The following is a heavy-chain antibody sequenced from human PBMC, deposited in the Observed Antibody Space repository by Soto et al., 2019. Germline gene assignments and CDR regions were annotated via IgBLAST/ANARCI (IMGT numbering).Heavy chain of an antibody. CDR2: IWYDGSNK. CDR3: ARGQRERPRSSWDAYYYGMDV. J-gene: IGHJ6*02. Sequence: QVQLVESGGGVVQPGRSLRLSCAASGFTFSSYGMHWVRQAPGKGLEWVAVIWYDGSNKYYADSVKGRFTISRDNSKNTLYLQMISLRAEDTAVYYCARGQRERPRSSWDAYYYGMDVWGQGTTVTVSS. D-gene: IGHD1-1*01. V-gene: IGHV3-33*01. CDR1: GFTFSSYG.